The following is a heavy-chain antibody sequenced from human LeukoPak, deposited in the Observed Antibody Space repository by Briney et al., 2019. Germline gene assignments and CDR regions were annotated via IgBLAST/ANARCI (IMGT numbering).Heavy chain of an antibody. Sequence: SGGSLGLSCAASGFTFSSYAMSWVRQAPGKGLEWVSAISGSGGSIYYADSVKGRFTISRDNSKNTLYLQMNSLRAEDTAVYYCAKDASITIFGVVIVPYYFDYWGQGTLVAVSS. CDR2: ISGSGGSI. D-gene: IGHD3-3*01. V-gene: IGHV3-23*01. CDR1: GFTFSSYA. J-gene: IGHJ4*02. CDR3: AKDASITIFGVVIVPYYFDY.